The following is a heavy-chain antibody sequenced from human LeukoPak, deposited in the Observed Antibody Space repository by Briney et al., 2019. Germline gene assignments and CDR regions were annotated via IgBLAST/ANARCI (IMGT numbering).Heavy chain of an antibody. V-gene: IGHV4-59*01. J-gene: IGHJ4*02. CDR2: IYYSGST. CDR3: ARSSWIQYLVDY. D-gene: IGHD5-18*01. Sequence: PSETLSLTCTVSGGSISSYYWSWIRQPPGKGLEWIGYIYYSGSTNYNPSLKSRVTISVDTSKNQFSLKLSSVTAADTAVYYCARSSWIQYLVDYWGQRTLVTVSS. CDR1: GGSISSYY.